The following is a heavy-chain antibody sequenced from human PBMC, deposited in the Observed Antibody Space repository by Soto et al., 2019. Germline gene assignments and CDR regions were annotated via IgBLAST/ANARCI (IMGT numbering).Heavy chain of an antibody. D-gene: IGHD3-10*01. Sequence: GSLRLSCVASGFTFSNSAMQWVRQAPGKGLEWVALISFDGSKKYYADSVKGRLTISRDNSKNTLYLQINSLRADDTALYYCAKDPEYDLNYFDPWGQGTLVTVSS. V-gene: IGHV3-30*18. CDR1: GFTFSNSA. J-gene: IGHJ5*02. CDR3: AKDPEYDLNYFDP. CDR2: ISFDGSKK.